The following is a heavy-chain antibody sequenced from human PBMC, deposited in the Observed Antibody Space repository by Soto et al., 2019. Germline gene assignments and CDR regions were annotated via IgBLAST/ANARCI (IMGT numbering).Heavy chain of an antibody. CDR2: ISSNGGST. CDR1: GFTFSSYA. Sequence: EVQLVESGGGLVQPGGSLRLSCAASGFTFSSYAMHWVRQAPGKGLEYVSAISSNGGSTYYANSVKGRFTISRDNSKNXXYLQMGSLRAEDRAVYYCARGLDCGGGCYSEYFQHWGQGTLVTVSS. D-gene: IGHD2-15*01. V-gene: IGHV3-64*01. J-gene: IGHJ1*01. CDR3: ARGLDCGGGCYSEYFQH.